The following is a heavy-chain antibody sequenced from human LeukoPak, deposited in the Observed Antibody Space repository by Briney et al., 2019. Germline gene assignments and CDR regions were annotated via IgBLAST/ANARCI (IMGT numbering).Heavy chain of an antibody. D-gene: IGHD3-16*01. CDR1: GFTLSSQW. J-gene: IGHJ4*02. CDR2: IINDGGVT. V-gene: IGHV3-74*01. Sequence: GGSLRLSCAASGFTLSSQWMHWVRQDPGKGLVWVSFIINDGGVTSYADSVKGCFSISRDNAKNTLYLKMNSLRAEDMAMYYCARGGQGAVDYWGPGALVTVSS. CDR3: ARGGQGAVDY.